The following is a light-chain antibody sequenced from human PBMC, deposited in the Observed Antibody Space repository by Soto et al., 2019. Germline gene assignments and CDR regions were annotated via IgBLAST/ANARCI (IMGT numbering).Light chain of an antibody. J-gene: IGKJ1*01. Sequence: AIRMTQSPSSLSASTGDRVTITCRASQGISSYLAWYQHKPGKAPKLLIYAASTLQSGVPSRFSGSGSGTDFTLTISCLQSEDFATYYCQQYYSYPRTFGQGTKVAIK. V-gene: IGKV1-8*01. CDR2: AAS. CDR3: QQYYSYPRT. CDR1: QGISSY.